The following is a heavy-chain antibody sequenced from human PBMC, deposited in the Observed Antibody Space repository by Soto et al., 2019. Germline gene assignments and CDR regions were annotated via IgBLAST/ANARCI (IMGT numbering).Heavy chain of an antibody. CDR1: GDSVISNWW. Sequence: SETLSLTCAVSGDSVISNWWWGWVRQSPGKGVEWIADMLHSGNTNYSPSLESRVTLSVDKSKNQFSLKMNSMTAVDTAVYYCARRGSGSYSDYWGQGTLVTVSS. CDR3: ARRGSGSYSDY. J-gene: IGHJ4*02. CDR2: MLHSGNT. V-gene: IGHV4-4*02. D-gene: IGHD3-10*01.